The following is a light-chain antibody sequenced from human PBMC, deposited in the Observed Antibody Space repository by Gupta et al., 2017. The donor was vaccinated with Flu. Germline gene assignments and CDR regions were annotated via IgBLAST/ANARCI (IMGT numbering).Light chain of an antibody. V-gene: IGLV1-51*02. Sequence: QSVLTQPPSLSAAPGQKATISCSGSSSNIGIHYVSWYRQLPGTAPKFLIYEDNKRPSGIPDRFSGSKSATSATLAITGLQTGDEADYYCGTWDSSLKTWVFGGGTKLTVL. CDR1: SSNIGIHY. CDR2: EDN. J-gene: IGLJ3*02. CDR3: GTWDSSLKTWV.